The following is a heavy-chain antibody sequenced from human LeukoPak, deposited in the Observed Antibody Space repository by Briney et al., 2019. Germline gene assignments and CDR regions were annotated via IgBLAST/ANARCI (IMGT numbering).Heavy chain of an antibody. CDR3: ARAGYSSGWSSDYYYGMDV. Sequence: SVKVSCKASGGTFSSYAISWVRQAPGQALEWTGGIIPIVGTANYAQKFQGRVTITADESTSTAYMELSSLRSEDTAVYYCARAGYSSGWSSDYYYGMDVWGQGTTVTVSS. V-gene: IGHV1-69*13. D-gene: IGHD6-19*01. J-gene: IGHJ6*02. CDR2: IIPIVGTA. CDR1: GGTFSSYA.